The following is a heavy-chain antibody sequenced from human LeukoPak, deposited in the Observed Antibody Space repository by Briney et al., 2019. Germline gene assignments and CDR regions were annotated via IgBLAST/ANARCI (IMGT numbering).Heavy chain of an antibody. J-gene: IGHJ4*02. Sequence: PGKSLRLSCAASGSTFSSYGMHWVRQAPGKGLEWVAVISYDGSNKYYADSVKGRFSISRDNSKNTLYLQVNSLRAEDTAVYYCAKDRPFSSSWPPSGHWGPGTLVTVSS. CDR2: ISYDGSNK. D-gene: IGHD6-13*01. CDR1: GSTFSSYG. CDR3: AKDRPFSSSWPPSGH. V-gene: IGHV3-30*18.